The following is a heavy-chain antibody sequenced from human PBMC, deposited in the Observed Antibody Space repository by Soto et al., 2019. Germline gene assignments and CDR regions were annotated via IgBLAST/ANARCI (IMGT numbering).Heavy chain of an antibody. V-gene: IGHV4-30-2*01. CDR3: ARAGGLGAVAADY. J-gene: IGHJ4*02. CDR2: IYHSGST. D-gene: IGHD6-19*01. Sequence: SETLSLTCAVSGGSISSGGYSWSWIRQPPGKGLEWIGYIYHSGSTCYNPSLKSRVTISVDRSKNQFSLKLSSVTAADTAVYYCARAGGLGAVAADYWGQGTLVTVSS. CDR1: GGSISSGGYS.